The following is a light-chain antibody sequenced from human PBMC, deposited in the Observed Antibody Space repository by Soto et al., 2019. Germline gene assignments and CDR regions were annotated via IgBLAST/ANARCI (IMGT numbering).Light chain of an antibody. V-gene: IGKV1-16*01. CDR1: QAISNY. CDR3: QHYNTYPVT. J-gene: IGKJ5*01. CDR2: AAS. Sequence: DIQMTQSPSSLSASVGDRVTITCRASQAISNYVAWFQQKPGKAPKSLIYAASNLRSGVPSRFSGSGSGTDFTLTISNLQPEDFATYYCQHYNTYPVTFGQGTRLEI.